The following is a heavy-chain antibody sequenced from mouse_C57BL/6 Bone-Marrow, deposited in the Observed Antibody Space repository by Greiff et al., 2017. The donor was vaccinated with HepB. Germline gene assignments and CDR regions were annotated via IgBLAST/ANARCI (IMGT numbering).Heavy chain of an antibody. J-gene: IGHJ2*01. CDR2: ISSGSSTI. CDR3: ARTTYSYYFDY. D-gene: IGHD2-12*01. CDR1: GFTFSDYG. V-gene: IGHV5-17*01. Sequence: DVKLVESGGGLVKPGGSLKLSCAASGFTFSDYGMHWVRQAPEKGLEWVAYISSGSSTIYYADTVKGRFTISRDNAKNTLFLQMTSLRSEDTAMYYCARTTYSYYFDYWGQGTTLTVSS.